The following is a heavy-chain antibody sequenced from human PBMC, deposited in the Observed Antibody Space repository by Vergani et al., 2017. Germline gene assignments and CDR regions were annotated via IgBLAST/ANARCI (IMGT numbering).Heavy chain of an antibody. CDR1: GFTFSSYA. CDR3: AKFMYNWNYPDAFDI. D-gene: IGHD1-7*01. V-gene: IGHV3-23*04. CDR2: ISGSGGST. J-gene: IGHJ3*02. Sequence: VQLVESGGGVVQPGRSLRLSCAASGFTFSSYAMSWVRQAPGKGLEWVSGISGSGGSTYYADSVKGRFSISRDNSKNTLYLQMNSLRVEDTAVYYCAKFMYNWNYPDAFDIWGQGTMVTVSS.